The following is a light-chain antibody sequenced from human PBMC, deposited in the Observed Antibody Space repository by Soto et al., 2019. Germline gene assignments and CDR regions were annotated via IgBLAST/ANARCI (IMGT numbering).Light chain of an antibody. CDR2: DAS. CDR1: QSISRW. Sequence: DIQMTQSPSTLSASVGDRVTITCRASQSISRWLAWHQQKPGKDPRVLIYDASNLQRGVPSRFSGSGSGTEFTLTITSLQPEDFATYYCQQYNDYSGMFGQGTKVDI. J-gene: IGKJ1*01. CDR3: QQYNDYSGM. V-gene: IGKV1-5*01.